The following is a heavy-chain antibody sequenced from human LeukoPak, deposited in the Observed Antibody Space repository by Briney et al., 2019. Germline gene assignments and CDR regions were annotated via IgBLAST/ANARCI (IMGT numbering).Heavy chain of an antibody. CDR2: IKQDGSEK. CDR1: GFIFSSYW. CDR3: ARELGLLGRFGELLYGMDV. Sequence: GGSLRLSCAASGFIFSSYWMSWVRQAPGKGLEWVANIKQDGSEKYYVDSVKGRFTISRDNAKNSLYLQMNSLRAEDTAVYYCARELGLLGRFGELLYGMDVWGQGTTVTVSS. D-gene: IGHD3-10*01. J-gene: IGHJ6*02. V-gene: IGHV3-7*01.